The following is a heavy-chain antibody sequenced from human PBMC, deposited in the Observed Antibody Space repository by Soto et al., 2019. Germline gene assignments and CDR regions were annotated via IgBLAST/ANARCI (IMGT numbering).Heavy chain of an antibody. V-gene: IGHV4-4*02. CDR2: IYHSGGT. CDR1: GGSISSSNW. Sequence: QVQLQESGPALVKPSGTLSLTCAVSGGSISSSNWWSWVRQPPGKGLEWLGGIYHSGGTNYNPSLKSRLTISVDKSKNQFPLKLSSVTAADTAVYYCARRRYYYGSGSYFGYWGQGTLVTVSS. CDR3: ARRRYYYGSGSYFGY. J-gene: IGHJ4*02. D-gene: IGHD3-10*01.